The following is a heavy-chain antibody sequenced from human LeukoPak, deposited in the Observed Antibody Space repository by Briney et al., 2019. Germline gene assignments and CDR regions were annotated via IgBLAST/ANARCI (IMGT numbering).Heavy chain of an antibody. J-gene: IGHJ3*02. V-gene: IGHV1-69*13. CDR3: AREYYYGSGSYYRDAFDI. CDR1: GGTFSSYA. D-gene: IGHD3-10*01. CDR2: IIPIFGTA. Sequence: ASVKVSCKASGGTFSSYAISWVRQAPGQGLEWMGGIIPIFGTANYAQKFQGRVTITADESTSTAYMELSSLRSEDTAVYYCAREYYYGSGSYYRDAFDIWGQGTMVTVSS.